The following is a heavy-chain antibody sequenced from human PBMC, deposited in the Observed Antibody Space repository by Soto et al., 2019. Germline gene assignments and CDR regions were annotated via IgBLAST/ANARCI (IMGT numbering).Heavy chain of an antibody. Sequence: GGSLRLSCAASGFTFDDYAMHWVRQAPGKGLEWVSGISWNSGSIGYADSVKGRFTISRDNAKNSLYLQMNSLRAEDTALYYCAKSRYGSGSYYNPFGWFDPWGQGTLVTVSS. CDR1: GFTFDDYA. D-gene: IGHD3-10*01. V-gene: IGHV3-9*01. J-gene: IGHJ5*02. CDR3: AKSRYGSGSYYNPFGWFDP. CDR2: ISWNSGSI.